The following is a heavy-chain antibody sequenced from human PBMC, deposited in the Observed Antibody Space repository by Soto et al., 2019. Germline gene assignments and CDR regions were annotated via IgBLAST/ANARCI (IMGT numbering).Heavy chain of an antibody. CDR1: GGSISSGGYY. J-gene: IGHJ4*02. Sequence: SETLSLTCTASGGSISSGGYYWSWIRQHPGKGLEWIGYIYYSGSTYYNPSLKSRVTISVDTSKNQFSLKLSSVTAADTAVYYCARGFGSRYYDSSGPYGIDYWGQGTLVTVSS. V-gene: IGHV4-31*03. D-gene: IGHD3-22*01. CDR3: ARGFGSRYYDSSGPYGIDY. CDR2: IYYSGST.